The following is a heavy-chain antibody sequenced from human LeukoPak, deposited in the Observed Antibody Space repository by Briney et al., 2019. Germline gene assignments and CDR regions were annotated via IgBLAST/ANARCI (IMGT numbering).Heavy chain of an antibody. D-gene: IGHD3-10*01. CDR3: ARSGRGVDSFYFYMDV. Sequence: GGSLRLSCAAPGYTFSQYWMSWVRQAPGKGVEWVAKTKLDGGEKQDGSEKNYVDHVKGRFPISRDNAKNSVYLQMNSLRAEDTAVYYCARSGRGVDSFYFYMDVWGKGTTVTVSS. CDR2: TKLDGGEKQDGSEK. V-gene: IGHV3-7*01. J-gene: IGHJ6*03. CDR1: GYTFSQYW.